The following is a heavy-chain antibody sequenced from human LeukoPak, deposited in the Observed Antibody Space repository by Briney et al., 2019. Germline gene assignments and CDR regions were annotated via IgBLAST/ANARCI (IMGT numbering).Heavy chain of an antibody. D-gene: IGHD6-6*01. CDR1: GYTFTSSG. J-gene: IGHJ4*02. CDR2: ISAYNGNT. Sequence: ASVKVSCKASGYTFTSSGISWVRQAPGQGLEWMGWISAYNGNTNYAQKLQGRVTMTTDTSTSTAYMELRSLRSDDTAVYYCARDANMYSSSSADYWGQGTLVTVSS. CDR3: ARDANMYSSSSADY. V-gene: IGHV1-18*01.